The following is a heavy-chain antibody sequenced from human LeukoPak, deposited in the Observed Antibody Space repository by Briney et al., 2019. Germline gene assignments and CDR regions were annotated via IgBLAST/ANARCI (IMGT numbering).Heavy chain of an antibody. CDR3: ARMCTSCYAEYFQH. CDR2: ISSSSSYI. J-gene: IGHJ1*01. CDR1: GFTFSSYS. Sequence: GGSLRHSCAASGFTFSSYSMNWVRQAPGKGLEWVSSISSSSSYIYYADSVKGRFTISRDNAKNSLYLQMNSLRAEDTAVYYCARMCTSCYAEYFQHWGQGTLVTVSS. V-gene: IGHV3-21*01. D-gene: IGHD2-2*01.